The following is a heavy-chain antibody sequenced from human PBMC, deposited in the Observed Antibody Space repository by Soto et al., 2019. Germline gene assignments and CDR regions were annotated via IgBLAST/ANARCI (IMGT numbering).Heavy chain of an antibody. CDR2: LTANGNT. Sequence: GGSLRLSCVVSGFAVTATYMSWVRQAPGQGLEWVSVLTANGNTIYADAVKGRFTVSRDISKNTVYLQLNSVTVEDTGLYYCARDALGLDVWGQGTTVTVSS. CDR1: GFAVTATY. V-gene: IGHV3-53*01. CDR3: ARDALGLDV. J-gene: IGHJ6*02.